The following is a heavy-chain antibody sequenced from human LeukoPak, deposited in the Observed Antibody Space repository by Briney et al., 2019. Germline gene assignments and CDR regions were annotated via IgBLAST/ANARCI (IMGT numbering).Heavy chain of an antibody. CDR3: ARGDCYGSCSSYNHFDY. CDR2: IYSGDSDV. J-gene: IGHJ4*02. V-gene: IGHV5-51*01. CDR1: GYIFSSYW. D-gene: IGHD3-10*01. Sequence: PGESLKISCKGSGYIFSSYWIGWVRQMPGEGLEWMGIIYSGDSDVRYSPSFQGQVTISVDRSISTAYLQWSSLKASDTAMYYRARGDCYGSCSSYNHFDYWGQGTLVTVSS.